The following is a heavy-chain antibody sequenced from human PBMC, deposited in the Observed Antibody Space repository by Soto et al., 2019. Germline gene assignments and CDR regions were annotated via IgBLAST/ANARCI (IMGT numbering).Heavy chain of an antibody. CDR1: GFTFSSYG. D-gene: IGHD3-10*01. J-gene: IGHJ4*02. CDR2: ISYDGSNK. Sequence: GGSLRLSCAASGFTFSSYGMHWVRQAPGKGLEWVAVISYDGSNKYYADSVKGRFTISRDNSKNTLYLEMNSLRAEDTAVYYCAKDLRGKVLLWFGVEYWGQGTLVTVSS. CDR3: AKDLRGKVLLWFGVEY. V-gene: IGHV3-30*18.